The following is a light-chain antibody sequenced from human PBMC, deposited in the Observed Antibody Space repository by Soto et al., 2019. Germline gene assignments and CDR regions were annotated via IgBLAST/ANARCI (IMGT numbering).Light chain of an antibody. J-gene: IGKJ2*01. CDR2: TAS. Sequence: DIQLTQSPSTLSASVGDRVTITCRASQSIGSWLAWYQQTPGQAPKLLIYTASHLHSGVPSRFSGSGFGTEFTLTISSLQPDDFATYYCQRSYIFPYTFGQGTKVEIK. CDR3: QRSYIFPYT. CDR1: QSIGSW. V-gene: IGKV1-5*03.